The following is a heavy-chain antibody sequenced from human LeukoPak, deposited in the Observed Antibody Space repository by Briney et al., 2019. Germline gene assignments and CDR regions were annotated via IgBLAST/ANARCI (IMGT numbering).Heavy chain of an antibody. V-gene: IGHV3-30*04. D-gene: IGHD1-26*01. CDR2: ISYDGSNE. Sequence: AGGSLRLSCAASGFTFSSYVMHWVRQAPGKGLEWVAIISYDGSNEYYADSVKGRFTISRDNSKNTLYLQMNSLRAEDTAVYYCAKGPYSGFSWGQGTLVTVSS. J-gene: IGHJ5*02. CDR3: AKGPYSGFS. CDR1: GFTFSSYV.